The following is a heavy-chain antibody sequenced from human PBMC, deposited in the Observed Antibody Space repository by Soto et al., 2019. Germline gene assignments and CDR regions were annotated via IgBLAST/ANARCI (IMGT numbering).Heavy chain of an antibody. J-gene: IGHJ5*02. Sequence: ASVKISCKASGYSFSNNDVSGVRQDTGQGLEWMGWMNPGSGDTGYAQKFQGRVTMTRDISIATAYMELSSLRSDDTAIYYCARMETFGSLNWFDPWGQGTLVTVSS. V-gene: IGHV1-8*01. CDR2: MNPGSGDT. CDR1: GYSFSNND. D-gene: IGHD3-16*01. CDR3: ARMETFGSLNWFDP.